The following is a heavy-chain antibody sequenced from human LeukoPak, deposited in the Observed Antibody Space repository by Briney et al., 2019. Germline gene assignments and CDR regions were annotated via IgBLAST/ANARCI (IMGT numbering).Heavy chain of an antibody. CDR1: GFTFSSYW. V-gene: IGHV3-74*01. CDR2: MDSDGSSI. J-gene: IGHJ4*02. D-gene: IGHD5-18*01. CDR3: ARGGGYRYEAFNY. Sequence: PGGSLRLSCAASGFTFSSYWMHWVRQAPGKGLVWVARMDSDGSSIDYADSVKGRFTISRDNAKNTVYLQMNSLRAEDTAVYYCARGGGYRYEAFNYWGQGTLVTVSS.